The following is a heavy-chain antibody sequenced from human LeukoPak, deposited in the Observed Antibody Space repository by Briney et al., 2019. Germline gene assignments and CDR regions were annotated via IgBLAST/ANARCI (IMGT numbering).Heavy chain of an antibody. Sequence: PGGSLRLSCAASGFTFSSYSMNWVRQAPGKGLEWVSSISRSSSYIYYADSVKGRFTISRDNAKNSLYLQMNSLRAEDTAVYYCARDSSGWEGFDYWGQGTLVTVSS. J-gene: IGHJ4*02. V-gene: IGHV3-21*01. CDR3: ARDSSGWEGFDY. D-gene: IGHD6-19*01. CDR1: GFTFSSYS. CDR2: ISRSSSYI.